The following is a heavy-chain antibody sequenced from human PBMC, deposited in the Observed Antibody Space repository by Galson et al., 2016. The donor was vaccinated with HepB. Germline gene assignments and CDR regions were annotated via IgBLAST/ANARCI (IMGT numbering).Heavy chain of an antibody. CDR2: INGANGNT. CDR1: GYSFSNYL. V-gene: IGHV1-3*01. CDR3: ASDLGSSTWWGWLDP. J-gene: IGHJ5*02. Sequence: SVKVSCKASGYSFSNYLMNWVRQAPGQRLEWMGWINGANGNTKYSERFQDRVTITRDTSANTVYMELDSLTSEDTAVYYCASDLGSSTWWGWLDPWGQGSLVSV. D-gene: IGHD6-13*01.